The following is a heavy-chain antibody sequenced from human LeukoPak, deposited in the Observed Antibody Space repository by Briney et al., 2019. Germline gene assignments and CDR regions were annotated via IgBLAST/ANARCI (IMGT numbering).Heavy chain of an antibody. CDR3: ARDKPPGGWHVGGAFDI. V-gene: IGHV3-48*03. Sequence: PGGSLRLSCAASGFTFSSYEMNWVRQAPGKGLEWVSYISSSGSTIYYADSVKGRFTISRDNAKNSLYLQMNSLRAEDTAVYYCARDKPPGGWHVGGAFDIWGQGTMVTVSS. CDR2: ISSSGSTI. J-gene: IGHJ3*02. D-gene: IGHD3-10*01. CDR1: GFTFSSYE.